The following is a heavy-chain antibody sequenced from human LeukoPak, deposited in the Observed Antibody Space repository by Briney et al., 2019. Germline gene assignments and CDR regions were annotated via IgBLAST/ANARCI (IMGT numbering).Heavy chain of an antibody. CDR2: ISSSGSTI. V-gene: IGHV3-48*03. Sequence: GGSLRLSCAASGFTFSSYEMNWVRQAPGKGLEWVSYISSSGSTIYYADSVKGRFTISRDNAKNSLYLQMNSLRAEDTAVYYCARGNPYCSSTSCRYGGATGPLDYWGQGTLVTVSS. D-gene: IGHD2-2*01. CDR1: GFTFSSYE. J-gene: IGHJ4*02. CDR3: ARGNPYCSSTSCRYGGATGPLDY.